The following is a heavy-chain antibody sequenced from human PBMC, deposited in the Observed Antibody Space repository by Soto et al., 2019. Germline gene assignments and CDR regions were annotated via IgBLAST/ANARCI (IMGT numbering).Heavy chain of an antibody. CDR1: GYTFTSYD. Sequence: QVQLVQSGAEVKKPGASVKVSCKASGYTFTSYDINWVRQATGQGLEWMGWMNPNSANTGYAQKFQGRVTMTRNTSISTGYMELSSLRSEDTAVYYCARVLSWASYYDFWSGYYNYYYYGMDVWGQGTTVTVSS. J-gene: IGHJ6*02. D-gene: IGHD3-3*01. CDR2: MNPNSANT. V-gene: IGHV1-8*01. CDR3: ARVLSWASYYDFWSGYYNYYYYGMDV.